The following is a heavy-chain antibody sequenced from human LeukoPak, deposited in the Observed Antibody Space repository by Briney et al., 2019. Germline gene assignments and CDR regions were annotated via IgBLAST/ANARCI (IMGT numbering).Heavy chain of an antibody. CDR3: AKDLRPHYYDSSAYDY. CDR2: ISYDGSNK. Sequence: GGSLRLSCAASGFTFSSYGTHWVSQAPGKGLEWVAVISYDGSNKYYADSVKGRFTISRDNSKNTLYLQMNSLRAEDTAVYYCAKDLRPHYYDSSAYDYWGQGTLVTVSS. V-gene: IGHV3-30*18. J-gene: IGHJ4*02. D-gene: IGHD3-22*01. CDR1: GFTFSSYG.